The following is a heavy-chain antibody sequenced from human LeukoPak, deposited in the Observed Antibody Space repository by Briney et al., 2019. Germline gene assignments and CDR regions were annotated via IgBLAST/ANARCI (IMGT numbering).Heavy chain of an antibody. D-gene: IGHD1-7*01. CDR1: GGSISSYS. J-gene: IGHJ4*02. V-gene: IGHV4-4*07. CDR2: IHTSGIT. Sequence: PSETLSLTCTVSGGSISSYSWSWIRQPAGKGLEWIGRIHTSGITNYNPSLKSRVTISVDTSKNQFSLKLSSVTAADTAVYYCARVEYNWNFQPFDYWGQGTLVTVSS. CDR3: ARVEYNWNFQPFDY.